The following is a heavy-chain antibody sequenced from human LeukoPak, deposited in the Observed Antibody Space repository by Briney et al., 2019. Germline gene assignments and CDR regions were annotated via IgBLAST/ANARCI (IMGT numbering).Heavy chain of an antibody. V-gene: IGHV1-2*02. CDR3: ARDYYYDSSGYYGY. D-gene: IGHD3-22*01. CDR1: GYTFTGYY. J-gene: IGHJ4*02. CDR2: INPNSGGT. Sequence: ASVKVPCKASGYTFTGYYMHWVRQAPGQGLEWMGWINPNSGGTNYAQKFQGRVTMTRDTSISTAYMELSRLRSDDTAVYYCARDYYYDSSGYYGYWGQGTLVTVSS.